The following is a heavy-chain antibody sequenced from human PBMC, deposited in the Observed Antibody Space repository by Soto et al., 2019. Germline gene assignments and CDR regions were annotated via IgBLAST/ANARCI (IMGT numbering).Heavy chain of an antibody. Sequence: QVQLVESGGGVVQPGRSLRLSCAASGFTFTDHAIHWVRQAPGRGLEWVALISSDGSSKYFADSVKGRFTVSRDNSKNTLSLHMNSLRTEDTAVYYCARQGIGARKYHDRKLDVWGHGTTVTVSS. V-gene: IGHV3-30-3*01. CDR1: GFTFTDHA. CDR2: ISSDGSSK. D-gene: IGHD6-6*01. CDR3: ARQGIGARKYHDRKLDV. J-gene: IGHJ6*02.